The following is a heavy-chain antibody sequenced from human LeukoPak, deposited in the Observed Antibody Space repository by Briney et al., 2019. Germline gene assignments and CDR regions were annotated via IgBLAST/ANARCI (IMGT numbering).Heavy chain of an antibody. CDR3: ARGGVYGSGKMGREFDY. J-gene: IGHJ4*02. CDR2: IIPILGIA. D-gene: IGHD3-10*01. V-gene: IGHV1-69*04. CDR1: GGIFSSYA. Sequence: SVKVSCKASGGIFSSYAINWVRQAPGQGLEWMGRIIPILGIANYAQKFQGRVTITADKSTSTAYMELSSLRSEDTAVYYCARGGVYGSGKMGREFDYWGQGTLVTVSS.